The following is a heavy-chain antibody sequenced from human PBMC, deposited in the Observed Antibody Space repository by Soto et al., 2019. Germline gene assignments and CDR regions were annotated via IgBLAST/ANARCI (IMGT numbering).Heavy chain of an antibody. CDR3: ARVRPFDY. Sequence: GGALSVSCAASGFTFSSYSMNWVRQAPGKGLEWVSSISSSSSYIYYADSVKGRFTISRDNAKNSLYLQMNSLRAEDTAVYYCARVRPFDYRGQGTLVTVSS. CDR2: ISSSSSYI. CDR1: GFTFSSYS. J-gene: IGHJ4*01. V-gene: IGHV3-21*01.